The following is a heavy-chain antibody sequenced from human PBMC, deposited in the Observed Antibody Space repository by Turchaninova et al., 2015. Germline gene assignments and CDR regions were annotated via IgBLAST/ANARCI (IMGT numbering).Heavy chain of an antibody. CDR1: GFSLSTSGMR. J-gene: IGHJ4*02. V-gene: IGHV2-70*04. CDR3: AREVGANYPFDC. D-gene: IGHD1-26*01. CDR2: IAWDEDK. Sequence: QVTLKESGPALVKPTQTLTLTCTFSGFSLSTSGMRVSWIRQPPGKALEWLALIAWDEDKFYNTSLKTRRTISKDTSKNRVVLTMTNMDPVDTATYYCAREVGANYPFDCWGQGTLVIVSS.